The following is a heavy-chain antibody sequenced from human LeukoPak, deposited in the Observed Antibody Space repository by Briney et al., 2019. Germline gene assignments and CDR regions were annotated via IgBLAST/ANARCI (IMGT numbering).Heavy chain of an antibody. D-gene: IGHD5-18*01. Sequence: GGSLRLSCAASGFTFADYAMHWVRQAPGKGLEGVSGISWNSGSIGYADSVKGRFTISRDNAKNSLYLQMNSLRAEDTALYYCAKADSYGYFDYWGQGTLVTVSS. CDR3: AKADSYGYFDY. CDR2: ISWNSGSI. V-gene: IGHV3-9*01. J-gene: IGHJ4*02. CDR1: GFTFADYA.